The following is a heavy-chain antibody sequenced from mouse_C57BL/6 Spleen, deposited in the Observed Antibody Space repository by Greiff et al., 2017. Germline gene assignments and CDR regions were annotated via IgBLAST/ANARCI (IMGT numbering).Heavy chain of an antibody. V-gene: IGHV1-55*01. Sequence: QVQLQQPGAELVPPWASVQMSCKASGYTFTSSWITWVKQRPGQGLEWIGDIYPGSGSTNYNEKFKSKATLTVDTSSSTAYMQLSSLTSEDSAVYYCAREDYYSFDYWGQGTTLTVSS. CDR2: IYPGSGST. CDR1: GYTFTSSW. CDR3: AREDYYSFDY. D-gene: IGHD1-1*01. J-gene: IGHJ2*01.